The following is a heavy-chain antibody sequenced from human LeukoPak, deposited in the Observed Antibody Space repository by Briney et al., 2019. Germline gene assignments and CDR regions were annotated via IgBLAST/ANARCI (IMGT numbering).Heavy chain of an antibody. CDR1: GGSISETIYY. CDR3: ARHVTSFHI. CDR2: IFYSGTT. D-gene: IGHD2-21*02. V-gene: IGHV4-39*01. Sequence: SETLSLTCSVSGGSISETIYYWGWIRQPPGKGLEWIGSIFYSGTTYYNPSLKSRVTISVDTSNNQFSLKLSCVTAADTAVYFCARHVTSFHIWGQGTMVTVSS. J-gene: IGHJ3*02.